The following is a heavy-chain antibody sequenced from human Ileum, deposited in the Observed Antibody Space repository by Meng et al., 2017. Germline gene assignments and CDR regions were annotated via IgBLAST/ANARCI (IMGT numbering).Heavy chain of an antibody. CDR1: NGSLTNVNNY. CDR2: IYYDGSS. J-gene: IGHJ4*02. D-gene: IGHD5-18*01. V-gene: IGHV4-30-4*01. CDR3: AREFYVDTAMVIDS. Sequence: QMQVQESGPGLVKPSGTLSLTCSVSNGSLTNVNNYWNWIRQAPGQALEHIGYIYYDGSSYATPSLKSRVTMSIDTSTNQFSLRLDSVTAADTAVYYCAREFYVDTAMVIDSWGPGALVTVSS.